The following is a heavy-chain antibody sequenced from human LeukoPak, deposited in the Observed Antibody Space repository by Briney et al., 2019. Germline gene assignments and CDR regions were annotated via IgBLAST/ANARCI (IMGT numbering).Heavy chain of an antibody. D-gene: IGHD5-18*01. CDR2: IYYSGSI. CDR3: ARDTAMVTARRRFAFDI. V-gene: IGHV4-59*12. Sequence: SETLSLTCTVSGGSISGYYWSWIRQPPGKGLEWIGYIYYSGSINYNPSLKSRVSISLDTSNNQFSLKLSSVTAADTAVYYCARDTAMVTARRRFAFDIWGQGTMVTVSS. J-gene: IGHJ3*02. CDR1: GGSISGYY.